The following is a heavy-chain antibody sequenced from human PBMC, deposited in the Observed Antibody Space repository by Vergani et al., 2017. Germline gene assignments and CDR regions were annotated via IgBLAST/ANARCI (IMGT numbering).Heavy chain of an antibody. V-gene: IGHV4-30-4*01. CDR1: GGSISSGDYY. CDR3: ARGITMIVVVTSEGSLFDP. D-gene: IGHD3-22*01. CDR2: IYYSGST. J-gene: IGHJ5*02. Sequence: QVQLQESGPGLVKPSQTLSLTCTVSGGSISSGDYYWSWIRQPPGKGLEWIGYIYYSGSTYYNPSLKSRVTISVDTSKHQFSLNLSSVTAADTAVYYCARGITMIVVVTSEGSLFDPWGQGTLVTVSS.